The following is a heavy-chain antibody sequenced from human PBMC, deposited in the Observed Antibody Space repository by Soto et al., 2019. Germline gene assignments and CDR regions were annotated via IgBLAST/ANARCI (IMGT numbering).Heavy chain of an antibody. Sequence: GGSLRLSCAASGFTFSSYAMSWVRQAPGKGPEWASVISAGGDGTYYADSVKGRFTISRDNSKNTLYLQMNSLRAEDTAVYYCAKDDDILAGCFDYWGQGTLVTVSS. D-gene: IGHD3-9*01. J-gene: IGHJ4*02. CDR2: ISAGGDGT. CDR1: GFTFSSYA. V-gene: IGHV3-23*01. CDR3: AKDDDILAGCFDY.